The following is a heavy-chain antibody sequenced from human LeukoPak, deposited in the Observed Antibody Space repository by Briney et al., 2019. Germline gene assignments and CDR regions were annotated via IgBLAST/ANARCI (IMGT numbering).Heavy chain of an antibody. J-gene: IGHJ3*02. CDR2: IKEDGSEK. V-gene: IGHV3-7*03. D-gene: IGHD3-16*01. Sequence: GGSLRLSCAASGFTFSSYWMSWVRQAPGRGLEWVANIKEDGSEKYYVDSVKGRFTISRDNAKNSLYLQMNSLRDEDTAVYHCARSPDSGGNVFDIWGQGTMVTVSS. CDR1: GFTFSSYW. CDR3: ARSPDSGGNVFDI.